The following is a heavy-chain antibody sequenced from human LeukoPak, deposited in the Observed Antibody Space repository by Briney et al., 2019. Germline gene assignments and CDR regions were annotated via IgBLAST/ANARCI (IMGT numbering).Heavy chain of an antibody. CDR2: ISWNSGSI. Sequence: GGSLRLSCAASGFTFDDYAMHWVRQAPGKGLEWASGISWNSGSIGYADSVKGRFTISRDNAKNSLYLQMNSLRAEDTALYYCATALGGYCSSTSCYLFDYWGQGTLVTVSS. V-gene: IGHV3-9*01. CDR3: ATALGGYCSSTSCYLFDY. D-gene: IGHD2-2*01. J-gene: IGHJ4*02. CDR1: GFTFDDYA.